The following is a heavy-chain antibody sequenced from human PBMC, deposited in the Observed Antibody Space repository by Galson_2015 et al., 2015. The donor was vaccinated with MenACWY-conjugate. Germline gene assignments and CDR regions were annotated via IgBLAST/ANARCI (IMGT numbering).Heavy chain of an antibody. Sequence: SLRLSCAAFGFTFSSYWMSWVRQAPGKGLEWVANIKQDGSEKYYVDSVKGRFTISRDNAKNSLYLQMNSLRAEDTAVYYCAREYKGTEQWLFDFDYWGPGTPVTVSS. V-gene: IGHV3-7*03. CDR3: AREYKGTEQWLFDFDY. J-gene: IGHJ4*02. CDR1: GFTFSSYW. CDR2: IKQDGSEK. D-gene: IGHD6-19*01.